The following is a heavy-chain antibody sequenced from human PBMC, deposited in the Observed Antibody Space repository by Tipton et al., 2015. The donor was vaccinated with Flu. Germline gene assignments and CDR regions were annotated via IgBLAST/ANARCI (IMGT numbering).Heavy chain of an antibody. CDR1: GFTFSSYG. J-gene: IGHJ5*02. CDR3: AKDSRFRGYSYGHGGWFDP. CDR2: ISYDGSNK. D-gene: IGHD5-18*01. Sequence: RSLRLSCAASGFTFSSYGMHWVRQAPGKGLEWVAVISYDGSNKYYADSVKGRFTISRDNSKNTLYLQMNSLRAEDTAVYYCAKDSRFRGYSYGHGGWFDPWGQGTLVTVSS. V-gene: IGHV3-30*18.